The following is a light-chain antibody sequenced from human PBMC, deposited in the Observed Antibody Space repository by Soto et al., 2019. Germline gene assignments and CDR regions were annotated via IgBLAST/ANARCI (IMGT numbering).Light chain of an antibody. CDR1: HDIGDW. CDR2: AAS. CDR3: QQIGSYPFT. J-gene: IGKJ3*01. V-gene: IGKV1-12*02. Sequence: DIQMTESPSSVSASIGESIEVACVSIHDIGDWLAWYQQRPGQAPNLLIYAASTLHSGVPSRFSGSGSGTDFTLTISSLQPEDFATYYCQQIGSYPFTFGSGTKVDI.